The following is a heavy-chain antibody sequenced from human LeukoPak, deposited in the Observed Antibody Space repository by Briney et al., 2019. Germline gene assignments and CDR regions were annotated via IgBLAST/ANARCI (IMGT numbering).Heavy chain of an antibody. V-gene: IGHV4-34*01. CDR2: INHSGST. CDR3: ARGAYGSGRTTLYI. J-gene: IGHJ4*02. CDR1: GGSFSGYY. Sequence: SSETLSRTCAVYGGSFSGYYWSWIRQPPGKGLEWIGEINHSGSTNYNLSLKSRVTISVDTSKNQFSLKLSSVTAADTAVYYCARGAYGSGRTTLYIWGQGTLVTVSS. D-gene: IGHD3-10*01.